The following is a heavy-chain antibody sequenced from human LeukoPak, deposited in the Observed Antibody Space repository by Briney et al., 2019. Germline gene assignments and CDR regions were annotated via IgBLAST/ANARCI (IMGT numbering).Heavy chain of an antibody. V-gene: IGHV3-21*01. CDR1: GFTFSSYS. CDR2: ISSSSSYI. CDR3: ARDSLWSDNYY. J-gene: IGHJ4*02. Sequence: GGSLRLSCAASGFTFSSYSMNWVRQAPGKWLEWVSSISSSSSYIYYADSVKGRFTISRDNAKNSLYLQMNSLRAEDTAVYYCARDSLWSDNYYWGQGTLVTVSS. D-gene: IGHD3-3*01.